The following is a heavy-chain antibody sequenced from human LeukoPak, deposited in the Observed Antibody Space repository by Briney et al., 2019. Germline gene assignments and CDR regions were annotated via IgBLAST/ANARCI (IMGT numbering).Heavy chain of an antibody. V-gene: IGHV3-13*01. D-gene: IGHD3-16*02. CDR2: ISTSADT. J-gene: IGHJ6*02. CDR1: GFTFSRYD. Sequence: GGPLRLSCAASGFTFSRYDMPWVRQGTGKGLEWVSAISTSADTYYADSVKGRFTITRENAKNSLYLQMNSLRAEDTAVYYCARGYNYYYGMDVWGQGTTVTVSS. CDR3: ARGYNYYYGMDV.